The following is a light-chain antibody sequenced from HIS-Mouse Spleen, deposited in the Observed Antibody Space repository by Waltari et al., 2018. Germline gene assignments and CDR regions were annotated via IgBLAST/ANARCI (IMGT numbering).Light chain of an antibody. CDR3: QVWDSSSDHVV. V-gene: IGLV3-21*03. Sequence: SYVLTQPPSVSVAPGKTARSTCGGNNICSNSVHWDQQKPGQAPVLVVYDDSDRPSGIPERFSGSNSGNTATLTISRVEAGDEADYYCQVWDSSSDHVVFGGGTKLTVL. J-gene: IGLJ2*01. CDR1: NICSNS. CDR2: DDS.